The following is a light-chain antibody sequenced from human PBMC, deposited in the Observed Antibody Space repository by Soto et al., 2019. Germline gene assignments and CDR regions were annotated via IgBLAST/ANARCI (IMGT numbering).Light chain of an antibody. CDR1: QTIRTY. CDR3: QQSHGIPYT. J-gene: IGKJ2*01. V-gene: IGKV1-39*01. CDR2: AAS. Sequence: DIQMTQSPSSLSASVGDRVTITCRASQTIRTYLNWYQQEPGKAPKLLIYAASSLQSGVPSRFSGSGSGTDFTLTISSLQTEDFAAYYGQQSHGIPYTFGQGTKLEIK.